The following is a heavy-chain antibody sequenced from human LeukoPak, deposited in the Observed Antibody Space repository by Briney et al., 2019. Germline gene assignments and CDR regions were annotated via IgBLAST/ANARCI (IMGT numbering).Heavy chain of an antibody. Sequence: SETLSLTCTVSGGSISSYYWSWIRQPPGKGLEWIGYIYYSGSTNYNPSLKSRVTISVDTSKNQFSLKLSSVTAADTAVYYCARADYYDSSVGMDVWGKGTTVTVSS. V-gene: IGHV4-59*01. CDR3: ARADYYDSSVGMDV. CDR1: GGSISSYY. CDR2: IYYSGST. D-gene: IGHD3-22*01. J-gene: IGHJ6*04.